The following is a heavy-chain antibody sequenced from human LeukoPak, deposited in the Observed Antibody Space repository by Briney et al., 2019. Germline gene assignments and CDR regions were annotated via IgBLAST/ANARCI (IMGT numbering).Heavy chain of an antibody. Sequence: SETLSLTCAVYGGSFGGYYWSWIRQPPGKGLEWIGEINHSGSTNYNPSLKSRVTISVDTSKNQFSLKLSSVTAADTAVYYCAGTYYYDSSGYYYPGGYWGQGTLVTVSS. J-gene: IGHJ4*02. CDR2: INHSGST. D-gene: IGHD3-22*01. CDR1: GGSFGGYY. V-gene: IGHV4-34*01. CDR3: AGTYYYDSSGYYYPGGY.